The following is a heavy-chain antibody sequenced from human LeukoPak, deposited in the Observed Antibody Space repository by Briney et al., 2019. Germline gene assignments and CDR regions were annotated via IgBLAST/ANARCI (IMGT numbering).Heavy chain of an antibody. CDR3: ARAVGSGSFQTYYYYMDV. V-gene: IGHV4-39*07. CDR1: GGSISSSSYY. Sequence: PSETLSLTCTVSGGSISSSSYYWGWIRQPPGKGLEWIGTIYYSGTTYYNPSLKSRVTISIDMSKNHFSLNLNSVTAADTAVYYCARAVGSGSFQTYYYYMDVWGKGTTVTISS. D-gene: IGHD3-10*01. J-gene: IGHJ6*03. CDR2: IYYSGTT.